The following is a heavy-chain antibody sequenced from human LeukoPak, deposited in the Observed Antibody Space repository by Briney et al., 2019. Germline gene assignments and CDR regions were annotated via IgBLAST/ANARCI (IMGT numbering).Heavy chain of an antibody. CDR3: ARHNSLAAARYFQH. D-gene: IGHD6-13*01. J-gene: IGHJ1*01. V-gene: IGHV4-39*01. CDR2: IYYSGST. CDR1: GGSISSSSYY. Sequence: SETLSLTCTVSGGSISSSSYYWGWIRQPPGKGLEWIGSIYYSGSTYYNSSLKSRVTISVDTSKNQFSLKLSSVTAADTAVYYCARHNSLAAARYFQHWGQGTLVTVSS.